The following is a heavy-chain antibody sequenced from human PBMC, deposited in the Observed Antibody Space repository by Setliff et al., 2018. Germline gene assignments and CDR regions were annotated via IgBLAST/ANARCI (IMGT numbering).Heavy chain of an antibody. CDR2: IYYSGST. CDR3: ARETIAARGDFDY. Sequence: LSLTCTVSGGSISSHYWSWIRQPPGKGLEWIGNIYYSGSTNYNPSLKSRVTISVDTSKKQFSLKLSSVTAADTAVYYCARETIAARGDFDYWGQGTLVTSPQ. CDR1: GGSISSHY. V-gene: IGHV4-59*11. J-gene: IGHJ4*02. D-gene: IGHD6-6*01.